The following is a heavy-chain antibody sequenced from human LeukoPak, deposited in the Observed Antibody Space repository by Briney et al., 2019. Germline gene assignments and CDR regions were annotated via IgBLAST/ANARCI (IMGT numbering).Heavy chain of an antibody. J-gene: IGHJ4*02. V-gene: IGHV3-7*04. CDR1: GFSFSSYW. CDR3: AREEDYPYFDN. D-gene: IGHD3-16*01. CDR2: IKQDGSEK. Sequence: TGGSLRLSCAASGFSFSSYWMSWVRQAPGKGLEWVANIKQDGSEKYYVDSVKGRFTISRDNAKNSLFLQMNSLRAEDTAVYYCAREEDYPYFDNWGQGTLVTVSS.